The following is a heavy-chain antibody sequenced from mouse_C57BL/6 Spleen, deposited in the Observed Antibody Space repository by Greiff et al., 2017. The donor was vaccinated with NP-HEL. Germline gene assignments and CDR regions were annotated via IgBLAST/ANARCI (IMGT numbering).Heavy chain of an antibody. CDR1: GYSITSGYY. J-gene: IGHJ2*01. Sequence: EVKLMESGPGLVKPSQSLSLTCSVTGYSITSGYYWNWIRQFPGNKLEWMGYISYDGSNNYNPSLKNRISITRDTSKNQFFLKLNSVTTEDTATYYCAKSYDYDDEGYYFDYWGQGTTLTVSS. CDR2: ISYDGSN. CDR3: AKSYDYDDEGYYFDY. D-gene: IGHD2-4*01. V-gene: IGHV3-6*01.